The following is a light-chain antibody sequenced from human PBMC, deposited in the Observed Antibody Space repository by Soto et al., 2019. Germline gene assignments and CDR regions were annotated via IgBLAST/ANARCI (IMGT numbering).Light chain of an antibody. J-gene: IGKJ3*01. CDR1: QIIRSN. Sequence: EIVMTQSPATLSVSPGESASLSCRASQIIRSNLAWYQQKPGQAPRLLIYDAVTRATGVPARFSGSGSGTEFTLTISSLQSEDSAVYYCQQYNNWPPGATFGPGTKV. CDR2: DAV. V-gene: IGKV3-15*01. CDR3: QQYNNWPPGAT.